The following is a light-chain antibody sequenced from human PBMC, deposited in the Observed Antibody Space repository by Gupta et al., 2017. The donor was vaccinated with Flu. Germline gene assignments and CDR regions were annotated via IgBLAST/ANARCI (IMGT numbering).Light chain of an antibody. CDR2: VTN. J-gene: IGLJ3*02. CDR3: VLYMGIGIWM. Sequence: QTVVTQEPSVAVSPGGTVTLTSCLSSGSVSTNNYPRWYQQPPGQTPRTLIYVTNTRSSGVPDRFSGSIRGNKAALTITGAQADDDSEYYCVLYMGIGIWMFGGGTKLTVL. V-gene: IGLV8-61*01. CDR1: SGSVSTNNY.